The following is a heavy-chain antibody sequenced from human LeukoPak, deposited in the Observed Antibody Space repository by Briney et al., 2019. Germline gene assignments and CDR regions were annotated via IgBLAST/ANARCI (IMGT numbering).Heavy chain of an antibody. CDR2: INPNSGGT. J-gene: IGHJ3*02. Sequence: ATVKVSCKASGYIFTGYYIHWVRQAPGQGLEWMGWINPNSGGTNYAQKFQDRVTMTRDTSISTAYMELSRLRSDDTAVYYCATRYYDSSGYSFGAFDIWGQGTMVTVSS. CDR3: ATRYYDSSGYSFGAFDI. D-gene: IGHD3-22*01. V-gene: IGHV1-2*02. CDR1: GYIFTGYY.